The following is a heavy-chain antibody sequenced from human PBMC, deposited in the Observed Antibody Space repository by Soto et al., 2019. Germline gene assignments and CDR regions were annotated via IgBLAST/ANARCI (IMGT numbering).Heavy chain of an antibody. CDR2: IVVGSGNT. CDR1: GFTFTSSA. D-gene: IGHD4-4*01. J-gene: IGHJ6*02. Sequence: ASVKVSCKASGFTFTSSAVQWVRQARGQRLEWIGWIVVGSGNTNYAQKFQERVTITRDMSTSTAYMELSSLRSEDTAVYYCAAQKLAYYYYYGMDVWGQGNTVTVS. CDR3: AAQKLAYYYYYGMDV. V-gene: IGHV1-58*01.